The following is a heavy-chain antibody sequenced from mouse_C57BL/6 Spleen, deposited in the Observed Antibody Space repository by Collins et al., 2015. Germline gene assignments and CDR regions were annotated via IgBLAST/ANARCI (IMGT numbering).Heavy chain of an antibody. Sequence: QVQLQQPGAELVKPGASVKLSCKASGYTFTSYWMHWVKQRPGQGLEWIGMIHPNSGSTNYNEKFKSKATLTVDKSSSTAYMQLSSLTSEDSAVYYCARSGLYYDYDDYAMDYWGQGTSVTVSS. V-gene: IGHV1-64*01. CDR3: ARSGLYYDYDDYAMDY. D-gene: IGHD2-4*01. CDR2: IHPNSGST. CDR1: GYTFTSYW. J-gene: IGHJ4*01.